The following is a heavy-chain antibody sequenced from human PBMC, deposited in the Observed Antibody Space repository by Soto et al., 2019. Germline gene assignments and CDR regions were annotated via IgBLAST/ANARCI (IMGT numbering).Heavy chain of an antibody. CDR3: QRLTMVRGVKRGGWFDP. Sequence: QVQLQESGPGLVKPSQTLSLTCTVSGGSISSGDYYWSWIRQHPGKGLEWIGHIYYRGSTYYNPSHKSRVTISVDTSKNQFALNLSSVTAADTAVYYCQRLTMVRGVKRGGWFDPWGQGTLVTVSS. J-gene: IGHJ5*02. CDR2: IYYRGST. V-gene: IGHV4-31*03. D-gene: IGHD3-10*01. CDR1: GGSISSGDYY.